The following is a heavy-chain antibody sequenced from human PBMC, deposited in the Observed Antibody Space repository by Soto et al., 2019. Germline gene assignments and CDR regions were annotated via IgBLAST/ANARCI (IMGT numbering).Heavy chain of an antibody. CDR3: AREDGGGDREYYGLDV. D-gene: IGHD2-21*02. CDR2: IHYTGSI. V-gene: IGHV4-30-4*08. CDR1: GGSISSEYFH. J-gene: IGHJ6*02. Sequence: QVQLQQSGPGLVEPSQTLSLTCAVSGGSISSEYFHWTWIRQSPGKGLEWIGYIHYTGSIMYNPSFKSRLTMAMDTTNNQFSLQLTSVTAADTGVYFWAREDGGGDREYYGLDVWGQGTTVTVSS.